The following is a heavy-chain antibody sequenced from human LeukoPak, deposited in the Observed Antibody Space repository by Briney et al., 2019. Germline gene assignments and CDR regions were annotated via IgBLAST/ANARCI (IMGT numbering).Heavy chain of an antibody. CDR3: AREAGATVQLERVDY. J-gene: IGHJ4*02. CDR1: GYSISSGYY. CDR2: IYHSGCT. D-gene: IGHD1-1*01. Sequence: SETLSLTCAVSGYSISSGYYWGWIRQPPGKGLEWIGSIYHSGCTYYNPSLKSRVTISVDTSKNQFSLKLSSVTAADTAVYYCAREAGATVQLERVDYWGQGTLVTVSS. V-gene: IGHV4-38-2*02.